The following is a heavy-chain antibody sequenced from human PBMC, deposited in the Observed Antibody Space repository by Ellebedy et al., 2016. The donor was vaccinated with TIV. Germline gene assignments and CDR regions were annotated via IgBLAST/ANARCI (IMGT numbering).Heavy chain of an antibody. CDR2: INHSGST. D-gene: IGHD2-15*01. CDR1: GGSFSGYY. CDR3: ARGPGYCSGGSCYPLYYFDY. J-gene: IGHJ4*02. V-gene: IGHV4-34*01. Sequence: MPGGSLRLSCAVYGGSFSGYYWSWIRQPPGKGLEWIGEINHSGSTNYNPSLKSRVTISVDTSKNQFYLKLSSVTAADTAVYYCARGPGYCSGGSCYPLYYFDYWGQGTLVTVSS.